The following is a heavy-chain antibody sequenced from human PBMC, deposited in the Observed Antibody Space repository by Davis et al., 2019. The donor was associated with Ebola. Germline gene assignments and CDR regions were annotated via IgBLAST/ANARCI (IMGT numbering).Heavy chain of an antibody. CDR3: ASTRYYYDSSGFTGHYYYYMDV. CDR1: GYSFTSYW. CDR2: IYPGDSDT. Sequence: KVSCKGSGYSFTSYWIGWVRQMPGKGLEWMGIIYPGDSDTRYSPSFQGQVTISADKSISTAYLQWSSLKASDTAMYYCASTRYYYDSSGFTGHYYYYMDVWGKGTTVTVSS. J-gene: IGHJ6*03. V-gene: IGHV5-51*01. D-gene: IGHD3-22*01.